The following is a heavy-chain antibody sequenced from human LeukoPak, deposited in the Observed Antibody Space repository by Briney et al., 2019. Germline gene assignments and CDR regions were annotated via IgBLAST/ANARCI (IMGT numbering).Heavy chain of an antibody. Sequence: GASVKVSCKASGYTFSIYGITWVRQAPGQGLEWMGWISAYNGDTNYAQKLQDRVTMTTDTSTSTGYMELRSLRSDDTAVYYCARDLQGRAKFDYWGQGTLVTVSS. CDR1: GYTFSIYG. CDR3: ARDLQGRAKFDY. D-gene: IGHD5-24*01. CDR2: ISAYNGDT. V-gene: IGHV1-18*01. J-gene: IGHJ4*02.